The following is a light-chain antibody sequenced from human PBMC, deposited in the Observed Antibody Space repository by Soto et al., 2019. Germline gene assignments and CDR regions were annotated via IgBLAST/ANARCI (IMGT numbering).Light chain of an antibody. CDR3: SSYTSSNTLVA. CDR2: DVS. J-gene: IGLJ2*01. V-gene: IGLV2-14*03. Sequence: QSVLTQPASVSGSPGQSITISCTGTSSDVGGHNYVSWYQQHPGKAPKLMIYDVSNRPSGISNRFSGSKSDNTASLTISGLQAEDEADYYCSSYTSSNTLVAFGGGTKVTVL. CDR1: SSDVGGHNY.